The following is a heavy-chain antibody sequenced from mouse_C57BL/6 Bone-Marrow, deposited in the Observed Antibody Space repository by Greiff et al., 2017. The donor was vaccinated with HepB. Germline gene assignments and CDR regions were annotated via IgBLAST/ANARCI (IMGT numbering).Heavy chain of an antibody. CDR2: IRLKSDNYAT. CDR1: GFTFSNYW. Sequence: EVQLVESGGGLVQPGGSMKLSCVASGFTFSNYWMNWVRQSPEKGLEWVAQIRLKSDNYATHYAESVKGRFTISRDDSKSSVYLQMNNLRAEDTGIYYCTAGSSWFAYWGQGTLVTVSA. J-gene: IGHJ3*01. D-gene: IGHD1-1*01. V-gene: IGHV6-3*01. CDR3: TAGSSWFAY.